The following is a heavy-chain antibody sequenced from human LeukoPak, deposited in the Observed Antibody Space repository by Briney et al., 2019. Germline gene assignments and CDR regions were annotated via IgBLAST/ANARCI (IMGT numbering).Heavy chain of an antibody. D-gene: IGHD6-19*01. V-gene: IGHV4-4*07. CDR3: ARDLAAVAPIFY. J-gene: IGHJ4*02. Sequence: PSETLSLTCTVSGVSISSYYWSWIRQPAGKGLEWIGRIHTSGSTNYNPSLKSRVTMSGDTSKNQFSLKLSSVTAADTAVYYCARDLAAVAPIFYWGQGTLVTVSS. CDR2: IHTSGST. CDR1: GVSISSYY.